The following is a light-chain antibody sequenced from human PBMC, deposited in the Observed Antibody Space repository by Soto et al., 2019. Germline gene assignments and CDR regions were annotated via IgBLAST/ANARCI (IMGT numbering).Light chain of an antibody. CDR2: DVS. CDR3: SSYTGSSLYV. J-gene: IGLJ1*01. CDR1: SSDVGGYSY. V-gene: IGLV2-14*01. Sequence: QSALTQPASVSGSPGQSITISCTGTSSDVGGYSYVSWYQQLPGKAPKLMIYDVSDRPSGVSNRFSGSKSGNTASLTISGLQAEDEADYYCSSYTGSSLYVFGTGTQLTVL.